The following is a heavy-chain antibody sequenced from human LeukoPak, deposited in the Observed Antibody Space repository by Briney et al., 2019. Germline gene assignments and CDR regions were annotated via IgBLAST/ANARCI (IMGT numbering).Heavy chain of an antibody. CDR1: GFTFTTYW. CDR3: ARDLGYCSGGSCYYYYYGMDV. D-gene: IGHD2-15*01. Sequence: PGGSLRLSCAASGFTFTTYWMHWVRQAPGKGLVWVSHINSDGSITSYADSVKGRFTISRDNSKNTLYLQMNSLRAEDTAVYYCARDLGYCSGGSCYYYYYGMDVWGQGTTVTVSS. V-gene: IGHV3-74*01. CDR2: INSDGSIT. J-gene: IGHJ6*02.